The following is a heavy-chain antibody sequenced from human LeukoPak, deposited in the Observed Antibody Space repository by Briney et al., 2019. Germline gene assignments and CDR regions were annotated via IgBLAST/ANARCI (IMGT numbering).Heavy chain of an antibody. CDR3: AKGLRFLEWLFGDAFDI. CDR1: GFTFDDYA. J-gene: IGHJ3*02. D-gene: IGHD3-3*01. Sequence: GGSLRLSCAASGFTFDDYAMHWVRQAPGKGLEWVSGISWNSGSIGYADPVKGRFTISRDNAKNSLHLQMNSLRAEDTALYYCAKGLRFLEWLFGDAFDIWGQGTMVTVSS. CDR2: ISWNSGSI. V-gene: IGHV3-9*01.